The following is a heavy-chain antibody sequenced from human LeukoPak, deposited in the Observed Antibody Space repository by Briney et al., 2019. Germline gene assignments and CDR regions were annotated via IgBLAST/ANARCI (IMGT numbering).Heavy chain of an antibody. J-gene: IGHJ4*02. D-gene: IGHD3-3*01. Sequence: SETLSLTCTVSGGSISSSSYYWGWIRQPPGKGLEWIGSIYYSGSTYYNPSLKSRVTISVDTSKNQFSLKLSSVTAADTAVYYCARTPYLTTIFGVVIGGAFDYWGQGTLVTVSS. V-gene: IGHV4-39*01. CDR3: ARTPYLTTIFGVVIGGAFDY. CDR2: IYYSGST. CDR1: GGSISSSSYY.